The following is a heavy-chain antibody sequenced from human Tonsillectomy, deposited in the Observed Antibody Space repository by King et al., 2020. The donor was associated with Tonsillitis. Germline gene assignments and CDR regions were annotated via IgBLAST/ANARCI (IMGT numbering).Heavy chain of an antibody. CDR3: ARATYGVGGYNYDY. V-gene: IGHV1-8*02. CDR2: MNPNSGNT. D-gene: IGHD5-24*01. CDR1: GYTFTSYD. Sequence: QLVQSGAEVKKPGASVKVSCKASGYTFTSYDINWVRQATGQGLEWMGWMNPNSGNTGHAQKFQGRVTMTKNPSISTAYMELSSLRSEDTAVYYCARATYGVGGYNYDYWGQGALVTVSS. J-gene: IGHJ4*02.